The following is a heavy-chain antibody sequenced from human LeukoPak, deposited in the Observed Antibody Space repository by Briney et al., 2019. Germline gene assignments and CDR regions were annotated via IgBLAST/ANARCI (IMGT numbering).Heavy chain of an antibody. CDR3: ARERYCSGGSCYFTDFDY. V-gene: IGHV1-8*02. J-gene: IGHJ4*02. CDR1: GYTFTGYY. CDR2: MNPNSGNT. D-gene: IGHD2-15*01. Sequence: GASVKVSCKASGYTFTGYYMHWVRQAPGQGLEWMGWMNPNSGNTGYAQKFQGRVTMTRNTSISTAYMELSSLRSDDTAVYYCARERYCSGGSCYFTDFDYWGQGTLVTVSS.